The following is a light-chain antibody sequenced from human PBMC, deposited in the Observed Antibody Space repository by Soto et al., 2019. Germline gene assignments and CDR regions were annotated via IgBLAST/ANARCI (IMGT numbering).Light chain of an antibody. CDR3: QQYSDWPPDYT. CDR2: GVS. J-gene: IGKJ2*01. Sequence: EVVMTQSPATLSVSPGEGATLSCRASQSVDSKLAWYQQKSGQAPRLLIFGVSTRANGVPARFSGSGSGTDFSLTISSLESEDSAVYYCQQYSDWPPDYTFAQGTKVEIK. V-gene: IGKV3-15*01. CDR1: QSVDSK.